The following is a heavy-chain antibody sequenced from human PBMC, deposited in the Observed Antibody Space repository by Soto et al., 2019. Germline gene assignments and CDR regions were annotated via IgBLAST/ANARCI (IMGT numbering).Heavy chain of an antibody. V-gene: IGHV3-33*01. D-gene: IGHD6-13*01. J-gene: IGHJ4*02. Sequence: QVQPVESGGGVVQPGRSLRLSCAASGFTFSSYGMHWVRQAPGKGLEWVAFIWYDGSNKFYADSVKGRFTISRDNSKNTLYLQMTSLRAEDTAVYYCARKSAAGPFDYWGQGTLVTVSS. CDR3: ARKSAAGPFDY. CDR2: IWYDGSNK. CDR1: GFTFSSYG.